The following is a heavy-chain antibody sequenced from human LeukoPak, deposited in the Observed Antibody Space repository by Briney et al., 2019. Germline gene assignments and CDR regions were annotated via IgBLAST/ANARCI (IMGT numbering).Heavy chain of an antibody. CDR1: GFIFSSFT. CDR3: ARDQHSPYSSYMHV. D-gene: IGHD6-13*01. V-gene: IGHV3-21*01. Sequence: GGSLRLSCAASGFIFSSFTMHWVRQAPGKGLEWVSSISSSSTYIYYADSLKGRFTISRDNAKNSLYLQMNSLRAEDTAVYYCARDQHSPYSSYMHVWGKGTTLIVSS. CDR2: ISSSSTYI. J-gene: IGHJ6*03.